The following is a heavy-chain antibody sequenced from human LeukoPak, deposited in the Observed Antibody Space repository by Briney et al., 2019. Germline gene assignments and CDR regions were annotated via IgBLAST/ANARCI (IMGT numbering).Heavy chain of an antibody. D-gene: IGHD5-18*01. CDR2: IYYSGST. J-gene: IGHJ3*02. CDR3: ARFPDTAMVLHAFDI. V-gene: IGHV4-30-4*01. Sequence: PSETLSLTCTVSGGSISSGDYYWSWIRQPPGKGLEWIGYIYYSGSTYYNPSLKSRVTISVDTSKNQFSLKLSSVTAADTAVYYCARFPDTAMVLHAFDIWGQGTMVTVSS. CDR1: GGSISSGDYY.